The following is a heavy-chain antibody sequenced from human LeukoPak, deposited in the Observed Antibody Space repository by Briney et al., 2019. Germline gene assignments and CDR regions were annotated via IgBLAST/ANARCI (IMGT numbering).Heavy chain of an antibody. Sequence: GGSLRLSCAASGFTFSYYWMGWVRQAPGKGLEWVANIKQDGGEKYYVDSVRGRFTISRDNAKNSLYLQMNSMRAEDTAVCYCARWGRARYCSGGSCYGGIFDYWGQGTLVTVSS. V-gene: IGHV3-7*02. CDR3: ARWGRARYCSGGSCYGGIFDY. D-gene: IGHD2-15*01. CDR2: IKQDGGEK. CDR1: GFTFSYYW. J-gene: IGHJ4*02.